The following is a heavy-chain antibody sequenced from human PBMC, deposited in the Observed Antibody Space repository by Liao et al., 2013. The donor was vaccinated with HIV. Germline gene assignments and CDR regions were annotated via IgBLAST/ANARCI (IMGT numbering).Heavy chain of an antibody. J-gene: IGHJ4*02. CDR3: ARGGTTVTTSGYFDF. V-gene: IGHV4-59*11. CDR1: GGSLSDHY. Sequence: QVQLQESGPGLVKPSETLSLTCSVSGGSLSDHYWIWIRQSPGKRMAWIGDIFYSGTTNYNPSLKSRLTISVDTSKNQVSLRLTSVTPADTAVYYCARGGTTVTTSGYFDFWGQGILVTVSS. CDR2: IFYSGTT. D-gene: IGHD4-17*01.